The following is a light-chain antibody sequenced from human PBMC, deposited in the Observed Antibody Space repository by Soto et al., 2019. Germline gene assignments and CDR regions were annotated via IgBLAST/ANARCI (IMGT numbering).Light chain of an antibody. CDR2: EVS. CDR1: STGPVIGGQY. J-gene: IGLJ1*01. CDR3: SSYTSSSTLHV. V-gene: IGLV2-14*01. Sequence: QAVVTQEPSLTVSPGGTVTLTCGSSTGPVIGGQYPYWFQQKPGQAPRTLIYEVSNRPSGVSNRFSGSKSGNTASLTISGLQAEDEADYYCSSYTSSSTLHVFGTGTKLTVL.